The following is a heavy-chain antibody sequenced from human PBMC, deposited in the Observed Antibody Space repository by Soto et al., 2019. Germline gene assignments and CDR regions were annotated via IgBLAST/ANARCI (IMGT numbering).Heavy chain of an antibody. V-gene: IGHV1-46*01. J-gene: IGHJ6*02. CDR3: AREVAAAGPGDYYYYGMDV. CDR1: GYTFTSYY. Sequence: GASVKVSCKASGYTFTSYYMHWVRQAPGQGLEWMGIINPSGGSTSYAQKFQGRVTMTRDTSTSTVYMELSSLRSEDTSVYYCAREVAAAGPGDYYYYGMDVWGQGTTVTVSS. CDR2: INPSGGST. D-gene: IGHD6-13*01.